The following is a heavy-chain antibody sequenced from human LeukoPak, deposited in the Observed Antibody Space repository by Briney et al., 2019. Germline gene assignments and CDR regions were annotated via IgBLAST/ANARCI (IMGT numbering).Heavy chain of an antibody. CDR1: GFTFGSYE. Sequence: GGSLRLSCAASGFTFGSYEMNWVRQAPGKGLEWVSYISSSGSTIYYADSVKGRFTISRDNAKNSLYLQMNSLRAEDTAVYYCARFSRARGYPSEVVVDYWAREPWSPSPQ. CDR2: ISSSGSTI. D-gene: IGHD3-22*01. J-gene: IGHJ4*02. CDR3: ARFSRARGYPSEVVVDY. V-gene: IGHV3-48*03.